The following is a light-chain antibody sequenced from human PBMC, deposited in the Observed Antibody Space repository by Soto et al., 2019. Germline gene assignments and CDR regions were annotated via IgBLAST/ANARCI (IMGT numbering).Light chain of an antibody. CDR2: AAS. CDR1: QGISSY. Sequence: IQLTQSPSSLSASVGDRVTITCRASQGISSYLAWYQQKPGKAPKLLIYAASTLQSGVPSRFSGNGSGTDFTLTISSLQPEDFATYHCQELNSYPPVTFGGGTKVDIK. CDR3: QELNSYPPVT. J-gene: IGKJ4*01. V-gene: IGKV1-9*01.